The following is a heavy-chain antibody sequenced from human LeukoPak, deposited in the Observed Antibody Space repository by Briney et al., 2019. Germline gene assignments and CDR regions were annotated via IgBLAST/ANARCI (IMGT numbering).Heavy chain of an antibody. D-gene: IGHD7-27*01. CDR1: GYTFTGYY. CDR3: ARGPGYYYYYYYMDV. V-gene: IGHV1-2*02. Sequence: ASVKVSCKASGYTFTGYYMHWVRQAPGQGLEWMGWINPNGGGTNYAQKLQGRVTMTTDTSTSTAYMELRSLRSDDTAVYYCARGPGYYYYYYYMDVWGKGTTVTVSS. J-gene: IGHJ6*03. CDR2: INPNGGGT.